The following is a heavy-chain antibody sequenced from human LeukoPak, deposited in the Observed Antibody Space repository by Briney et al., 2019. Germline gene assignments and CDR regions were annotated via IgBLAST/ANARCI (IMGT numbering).Heavy chain of an antibody. V-gene: IGHV4-4*02. CDR1: GGSISSSNW. CDR3: ARDRKYYYDSSGYHDY. J-gene: IGHJ4*02. Sequence: SGTLSLTCAVSGGSISSSNWWSWVRQPPGKGLEWIGEIYHSGNTNYNPSLKSRVTISVDKSKNQFSLKLSSVTAADTAVYYCARDRKYYYDSSGYHDYWGQGTLVTVSS. D-gene: IGHD3-22*01. CDR2: IYHSGNT.